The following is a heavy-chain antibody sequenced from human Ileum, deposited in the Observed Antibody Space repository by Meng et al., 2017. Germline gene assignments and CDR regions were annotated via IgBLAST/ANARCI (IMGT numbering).Heavy chain of an antibody. D-gene: IGHD4-23*01. CDR1: GFTFSNAW. CDR2: IKTKTNDGPT. Sequence: GGSLRLSCAASGFTFSNAWMTWVRQAPGKGLECVGHIKTKTNDGPTEYAAPVKGRFTISRDDSTNTLYLQMNNLKTEDTAVYYCTWVATNSWGQGTLVTISS. V-gene: IGHV3-15*01. J-gene: IGHJ5*02. CDR3: TWVATNS.